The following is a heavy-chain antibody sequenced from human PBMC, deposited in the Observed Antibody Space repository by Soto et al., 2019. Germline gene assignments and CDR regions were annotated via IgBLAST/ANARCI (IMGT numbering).Heavy chain of an antibody. V-gene: IGHV3-66*01. D-gene: IGHD6-13*01. CDR1: GFTVSSNY. J-gene: IGHJ3*02. Sequence: GSLRLSCAASGFTVSSNYMSWVRQAPGKGLEWVSVIYSGGSTYYADSVKGRFTISRDNSKNTLYLQMNSLRAEDTAVYYCARMMKGKQLVYDAFDIWGQGTMVTVS. CDR2: IYSGGST. CDR3: ARMMKGKQLVYDAFDI.